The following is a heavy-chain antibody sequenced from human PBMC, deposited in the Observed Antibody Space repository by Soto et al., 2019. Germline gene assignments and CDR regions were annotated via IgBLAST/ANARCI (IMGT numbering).Heavy chain of an antibody. CDR1: GYTFASYA. J-gene: IGHJ4*02. V-gene: IGHV1-18*01. Sequence: QVQLVQSGAEVKKPGASVKVSCKASGYTFASYAISWMRQAPGQGLEWMGWISAYNGNTNYAQKLQGRVTMTTDTSPSTASTELRSLISDDKAVYYCARDPPPPDYWGQGTLVTVSS. CDR2: ISAYNGNT. CDR3: ARDPPPPDY.